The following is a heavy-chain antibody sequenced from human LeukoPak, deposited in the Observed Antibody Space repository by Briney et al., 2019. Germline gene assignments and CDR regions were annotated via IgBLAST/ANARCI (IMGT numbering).Heavy chain of an antibody. D-gene: IGHD6-19*01. CDR3: ARDGYSSDLGAFDI. CDR2: IYYSGST. J-gene: IGHJ3*02. V-gene: IGHV4-30-4*08. CDR1: GGSISSGDYD. Sequence: KPSQTLSLTCTVSGGSISSGDYDWSWIRQPPGKGLEWIGYIYYSGSTYYNPSLKSRVTISVDTSKSQFSLKLSSVTAADTAVYYCARDGYSSDLGAFDIWGQGTMVTVSS.